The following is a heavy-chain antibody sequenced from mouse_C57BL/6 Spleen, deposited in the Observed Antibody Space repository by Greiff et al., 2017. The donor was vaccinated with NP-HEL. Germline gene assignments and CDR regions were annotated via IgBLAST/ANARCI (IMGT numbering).Heavy chain of an antibody. Sequence: VQLQQSGPELVKPGASVKMSCKASGYTFTDYYMHWVKQKPGKGLEWIGEIYPGSGNTYYNEKFKGKATLTADTSSSTAYMQLSSLTSEDYAVYFCAIIHFDVWGTGTTVTVSS. CDR1: YTFTDYYM. J-gene: IGHJ1*03. V-gene: IGHV1-83*01. D-gene: IGHD1-1*01. CDR2: YPGSGNTY. CDR3: IIHFDV.